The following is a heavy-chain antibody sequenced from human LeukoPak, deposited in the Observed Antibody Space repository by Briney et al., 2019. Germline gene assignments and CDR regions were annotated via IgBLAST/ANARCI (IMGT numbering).Heavy chain of an antibody. J-gene: IGHJ4*02. V-gene: IGHV1-69*13. CDR1: GGTFSSYA. CDR3: AREGSIAAAGTTRFDY. Sequence: SVKVSCKASGGTFSSYAISWVRQAPGQGLEWMGGIIPIFGTANYAQKFQGRVTITADESTSTAYMELSSLRSEDTAVYYCAREGSIAAAGTTRFDYWGQGTLVTVSS. CDR2: IIPIFGTA. D-gene: IGHD6-13*01.